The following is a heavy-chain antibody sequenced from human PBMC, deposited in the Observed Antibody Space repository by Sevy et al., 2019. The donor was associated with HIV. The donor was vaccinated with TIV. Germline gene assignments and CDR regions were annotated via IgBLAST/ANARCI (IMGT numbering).Heavy chain of an antibody. CDR1: GYTFTSYG. D-gene: IGHD6-6*01. J-gene: IGHJ6*03. V-gene: IGHV1-18*01. Sequence: ASVKVSCKASGYTFTSYGISWVRQAPGQGLEWMGWISAYNGNTNYAQKLQGRVTMTTDTSTSTAYMELRSLRSDDTAVYYCARSLKGVAAWIPMDVWGKGTTVTVSS. CDR2: ISAYNGNT. CDR3: ARSLKGVAAWIPMDV.